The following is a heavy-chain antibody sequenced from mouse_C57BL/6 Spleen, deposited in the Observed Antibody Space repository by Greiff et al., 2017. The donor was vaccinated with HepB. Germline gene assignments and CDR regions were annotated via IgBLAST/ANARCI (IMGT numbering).Heavy chain of an antibody. D-gene: IGHD1-1*01. CDR3: ARHPPITTVVATNWYFDV. CDR1: GFTFSSYG. Sequence: EVKLMESGGDLVKPGGSLKLSCAASGFTFSSYGMSWVRQTPDKRLEWVATISSGGSYTYYPDSVKGRFTISRDNAKNTLYLQMSSLKSEDTAMYYCARHPPITTVVATNWYFDVWGTGTTVTVSS. V-gene: IGHV5-6*01. CDR2: ISSGGSYT. J-gene: IGHJ1*03.